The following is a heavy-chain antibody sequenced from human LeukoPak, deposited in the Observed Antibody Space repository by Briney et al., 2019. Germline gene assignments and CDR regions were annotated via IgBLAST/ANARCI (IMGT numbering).Heavy chain of an antibody. Sequence: QAGGSLRLSCAASGFTVSSNYMSWVRQAPGKGLEWVSVIYSGGSTYYADSVKGRFTISSDNSKNTLYLQMNSLRAEDTAVYYCARVSYYGSGSYYDYWGQGTLVTVSS. CDR2: IYSGGST. CDR3: ARVSYYGSGSYYDY. CDR1: GFTVSSNY. J-gene: IGHJ4*02. V-gene: IGHV3-66*01. D-gene: IGHD3-10*01.